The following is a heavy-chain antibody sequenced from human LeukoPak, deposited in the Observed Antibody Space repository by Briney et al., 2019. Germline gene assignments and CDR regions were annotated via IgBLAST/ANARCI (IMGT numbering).Heavy chain of an antibody. D-gene: IGHD3-22*01. CDR3: AKAYYFESSGYSFDF. Sequence: GGSLRLSCAASGFTFSSYAMSWVRQAPGKGLEWVSAISGSGGSTYYADSVKGRFTISRDNSKNTLYLQMNSLRAEDTAVYYCAKAYYFESSGYSFDFWGQGTLVTVSS. CDR2: ISGSGGST. CDR1: GFTFSSYA. V-gene: IGHV3-23*01. J-gene: IGHJ4*02.